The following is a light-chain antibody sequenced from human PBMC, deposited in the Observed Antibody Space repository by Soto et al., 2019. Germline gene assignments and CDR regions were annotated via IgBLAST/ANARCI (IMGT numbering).Light chain of an antibody. CDR3: QQYGSSPQM. J-gene: IGKJ1*01. CDR2: GAS. Sequence: EIVLTQSPGTLSLSPGERATLSCRASQSVSSSYLAWYQQKPGQAPRLLIYGASSRATGIPDRFGGSGSGTDFTLTISRLEPEDFAVYYCQQYGSSPQMFGQGTKVDIK. V-gene: IGKV3-20*01. CDR1: QSVSSSY.